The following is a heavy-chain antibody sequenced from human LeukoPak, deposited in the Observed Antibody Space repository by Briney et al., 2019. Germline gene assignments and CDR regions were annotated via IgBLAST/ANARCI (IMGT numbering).Heavy chain of an antibody. CDR3: ASTPTYGDSTAFDY. V-gene: IGHV4-34*01. D-gene: IGHD4-17*01. CDR2: INHSGGTT. J-gene: IGHJ4*02. Sequence: SETLSLTCAVYGESFSGYYWNWIRQPPGKGLEWIGEINHSGGTTNHNPSLKSRVTMSVDTSKNQFSLKMTSVTAADTAVYYCASTPTYGDSTAFDYWGQGTLVTVSS. CDR1: GESFSGYY.